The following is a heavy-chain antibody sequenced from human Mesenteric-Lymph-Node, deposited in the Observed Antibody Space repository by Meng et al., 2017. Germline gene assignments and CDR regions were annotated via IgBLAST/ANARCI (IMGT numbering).Heavy chain of an antibody. D-gene: IGHD5-18*01. J-gene: IGHJ4*02. CDR1: GGSFSGYS. Sequence: SETLSLTCAVYGGSFSGYSWTWIRQSPGKWLDWIGEIGHTGMTNDNPSLRGRVTISVDTSKNQFSLKPSSVTAADTAVYYCARGHVGYSYGRTLDYWGQGTLVTGAS. CDR3: ARGHVGYSYGRTLDY. V-gene: IGHV4-34*01. CDR2: IGHTGMT.